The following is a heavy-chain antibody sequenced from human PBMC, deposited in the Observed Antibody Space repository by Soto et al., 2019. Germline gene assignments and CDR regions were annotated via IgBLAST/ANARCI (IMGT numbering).Heavy chain of an antibody. V-gene: IGHV4-38-2*01. Sequence: SETLSLTCVVSGYSFNSVHCWGWIRQPPGKGLQWIGSLSQNGRTYRNPSLRSRVTLSVDTSKNQFSLNLTSVTASDAAVYYFAAATLPGARFYGMDVWGQGSTVTVSS. D-gene: IGHD2-2*01. CDR2: LSQNGRT. J-gene: IGHJ6*02. CDR1: GYSFNSVHC. CDR3: AAATLPGARFYGMDV.